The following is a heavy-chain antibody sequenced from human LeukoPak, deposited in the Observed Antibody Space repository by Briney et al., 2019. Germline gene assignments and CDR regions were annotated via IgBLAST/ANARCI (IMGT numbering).Heavy chain of an antibody. CDR2: ISAYNGDI. CDR3: ARESGSDAFDI. J-gene: IGHJ3*02. V-gene: IGHV1-18*01. CDR1: GYTFTKYG. Sequence: ASVTVSCKASGYTFTKYGVSWVRQAPGHRLEWMGWISAYNGDIKYAQRGKGRVTMTTDTSTSTVYMELRSLRSDDTAVYYCARESGSDAFDIWGQGTMVTVSS.